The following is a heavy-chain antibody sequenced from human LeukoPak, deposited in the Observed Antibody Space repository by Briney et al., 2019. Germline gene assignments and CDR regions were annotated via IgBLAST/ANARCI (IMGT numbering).Heavy chain of an antibody. J-gene: IGHJ4*02. V-gene: IGHV3-11*01. CDR2: ISSSGSTI. D-gene: IGHD3-3*01. CDR3: ARVRGYDFWSGYFDY. Sequence: GGSLRLSRAASGFTFSDYYMSWIRQAPGKGLEWVSYISSSGSTIYYADSVKGRFTISRDNAKNSLYLQMNSLRAEDTAVYYCARVRGYDFWSGYFDYWGQGTLVTVSS. CDR1: GFTFSDYY.